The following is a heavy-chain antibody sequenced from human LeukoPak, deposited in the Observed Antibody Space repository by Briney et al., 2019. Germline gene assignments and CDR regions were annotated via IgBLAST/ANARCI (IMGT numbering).Heavy chain of an antibody. J-gene: IGHJ4*01. V-gene: IGHV4-59*08. CDR3: VRHRDYYDT. Sequence: SETPSLTCTVSGASINNNFWTWIRQPPGKGLEWIGYIYSSGSANYNPSLKSRVIISGDTSKNQISLNLTSVTAADTAVYFCVRHRDYYDTWGHGTLVTVSS. D-gene: IGHD3-22*01. CDR1: GASINNNF. CDR2: IYSSGSA.